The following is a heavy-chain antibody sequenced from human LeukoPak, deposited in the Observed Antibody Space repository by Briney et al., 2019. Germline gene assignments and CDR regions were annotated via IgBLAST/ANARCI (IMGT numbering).Heavy chain of an antibody. V-gene: IGHV1-2*02. D-gene: IGHD6-19*01. J-gene: IGHJ4*02. Sequence: GASVTVSCKASGYTFTDYYMHWVRQAPGQGLEWMGWIHPNSDGTNSAQNFQGRVTMTRDTSITTAYMELSRLKSDDTAVYYCARQFGSGWYFDYWGQGTLVTVSS. CDR1: GYTFTDYY. CDR2: IHPNSDGT. CDR3: ARQFGSGWYFDY.